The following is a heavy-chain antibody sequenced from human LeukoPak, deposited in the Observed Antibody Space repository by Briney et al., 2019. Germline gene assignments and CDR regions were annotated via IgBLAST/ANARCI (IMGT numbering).Heavy chain of an antibody. CDR2: INHSGST. J-gene: IGHJ4*02. Sequence: SETLSLTCTVSGGSISSYYWSWIRQPPGKGLEWIGEINHSGSTNYNPSLKSRVTISVDTSKNQFSLKLSSVTAADTAVYYCANSGWYGSFDYWGQGTLVTVSS. CDR3: ANSGWYGSFDY. CDR1: GGSISSYY. D-gene: IGHD6-19*01. V-gene: IGHV4-34*01.